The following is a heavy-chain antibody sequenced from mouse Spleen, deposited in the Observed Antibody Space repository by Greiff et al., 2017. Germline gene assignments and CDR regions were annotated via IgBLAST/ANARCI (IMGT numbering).Heavy chain of an antibody. V-gene: IGHV1-76*01. J-gene: IGHJ1*03. CDR3: ARKGRSYWYFDV. CDR2: IYPGSGNT. CDR1: GYTFTDYY. Sequence: QVQLQQSGAELVRPGASVKLSCKASGYTFTDYYINWVKQRPGQGLEWIARIYPGSGNTYYNEKFKGKATLTAEKSSSTAYMQLSSLTSEDSAVYFCARKGRSYWYFDVWGTGTTVTVSS.